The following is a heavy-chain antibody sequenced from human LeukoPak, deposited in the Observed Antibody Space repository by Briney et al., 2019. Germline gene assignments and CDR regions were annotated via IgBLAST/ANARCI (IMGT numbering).Heavy chain of an antibody. V-gene: IGHV3-7*01. CDR3: AYLPRGYGDR. J-gene: IGHJ4*02. CDR1: GFTLSSYW. CDR2: IKQDGSEK. D-gene: IGHD3-22*01. Sequence: PGGSLRLSCAASGFTLSSYWMSWVRQAPGKGPEWVANIKQDGSEKYYVDSVKGRLTISRDNAKNSLYLQMNSLRAEDTAVYYCAYLPRGYGDRWGQGTLVTVST.